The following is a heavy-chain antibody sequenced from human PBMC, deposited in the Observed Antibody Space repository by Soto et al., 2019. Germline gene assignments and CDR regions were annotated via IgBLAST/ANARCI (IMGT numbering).Heavy chain of an antibody. Sequence: VQLVQSGAELKKPGSSVRVSCRASGGTIKTYTLSWVRQAPGQGLEWMGAFIPSFPAPNFAQRFKGRLTLTADESTNTAFMELSGLRPEDTALYLCATGEGVPSFPNWLDTWGQGTHVIVSS. D-gene: IGHD1-26*01. CDR1: GGTIKTYT. CDR2: FIPSFPAP. V-gene: IGHV1-69*12. CDR3: ATGEGVPSFPNWLDT. J-gene: IGHJ5*02.